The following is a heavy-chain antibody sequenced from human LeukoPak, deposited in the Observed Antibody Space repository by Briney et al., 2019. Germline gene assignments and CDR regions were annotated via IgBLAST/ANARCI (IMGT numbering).Heavy chain of an antibody. CDR3: AGSQYSSSWGVFDY. CDR2: ISPSGGST. Sequence: GASVKLSCKAFGYTFTGYWMHWVRQAPGQGPEWMGVISPSGGSTIYAQKFKGRVTLTRDMSTSTDYLELSSLRSEDTAVYYCAGSQYSSSWGVFDYWGQGTLVTVSS. D-gene: IGHD6-13*01. V-gene: IGHV1-46*01. CDR1: GYTFTGYW. J-gene: IGHJ4*02.